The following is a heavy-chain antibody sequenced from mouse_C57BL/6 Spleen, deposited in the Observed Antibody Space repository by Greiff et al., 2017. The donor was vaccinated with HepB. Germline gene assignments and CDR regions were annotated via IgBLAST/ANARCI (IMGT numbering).Heavy chain of an antibody. J-gene: IGHJ2*03. CDR3: TSAENSGNYVDDY. V-gene: IGHV1-80*01. Sequence: QALLQQSGAELVKPGASVKISCKASGYAFSSYWMNWVKQRPGKGLEWIGQIYPGDGDTNYNGKFKGKATLTADKSSSTDYMQLSSLTAEDSAVYCATSAENSGNYVDDYWSQGTSLTVS. CDR2: IYPGDGDT. D-gene: IGHD2-1*01. CDR1: GYAFSSYW.